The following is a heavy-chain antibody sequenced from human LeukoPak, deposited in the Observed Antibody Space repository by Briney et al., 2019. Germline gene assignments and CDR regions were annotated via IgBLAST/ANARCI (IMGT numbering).Heavy chain of an antibody. CDR3: AKYQLLSFLFDY. Sequence: PSETLSLTCTVSGYSINSGYYWGWIRQPPGKGLEWIGSIYHSGSTYYNPSLKSRVTISVDTSKNQFSLKLSSVTAADTAVYYCAKYQLLSFLFDYWGQGTLVTVSS. D-gene: IGHD2-2*01. J-gene: IGHJ4*02. V-gene: IGHV4-38-2*02. CDR1: GYSINSGYY. CDR2: IYHSGST.